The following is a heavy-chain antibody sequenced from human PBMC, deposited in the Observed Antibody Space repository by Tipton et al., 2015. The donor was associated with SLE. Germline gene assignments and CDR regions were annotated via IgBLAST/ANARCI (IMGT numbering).Heavy chain of an antibody. CDR1: GGSFSGYY. CDR2: IYYSGST. V-gene: IGHV4-31*11. CDR3: ATHDSSGYYFDY. J-gene: IGHJ4*02. Sequence: TLSLTCAVYGGSFSGYYWSWIRQHPGKGLEWIGYIYYSGSTYYNPSLKSRVTISVDTSKNQFSLKLSSVTAADTAVYYCATHDSSGYYFDYWGQGTLVTVSS. D-gene: IGHD3-22*01.